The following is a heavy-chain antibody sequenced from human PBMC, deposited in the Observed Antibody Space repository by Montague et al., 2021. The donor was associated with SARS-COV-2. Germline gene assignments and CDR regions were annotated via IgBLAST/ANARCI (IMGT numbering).Heavy chain of an antibody. CDR1: GSSVRSYY. D-gene: IGHD4-17*01. CDR2: IYDSGST. CDR3: ARENTVTTFGGPYYIDS. Sequence: SETLSLTCIVSGSSVRSYYWSWIRQPPGKGLEWIGYIYDSGSTNXNPSLKSRITISVDTSKNQFSLKLSSVTAADTAVYNCARENTVTTFGGPYYIDSWGQGTLVTVSA. J-gene: IGHJ4*02. V-gene: IGHV4-59*02.